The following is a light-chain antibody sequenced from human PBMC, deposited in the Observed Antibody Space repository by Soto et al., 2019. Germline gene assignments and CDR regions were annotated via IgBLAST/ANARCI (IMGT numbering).Light chain of an antibody. CDR3: HEYGSSLYT. Sequence: EIVLTQSPGTLSLSPGERATLFCRASQRVSSNSLAWYQQKPGQAPRLLIYGASSRATGIPDRISGSGSGTDFTLSISRPEPEDFEVYYCHEYGSSLYTFGQGTKLEIK. CDR2: GAS. V-gene: IGKV3-20*01. CDR1: QRVSSNS. J-gene: IGKJ2*01.